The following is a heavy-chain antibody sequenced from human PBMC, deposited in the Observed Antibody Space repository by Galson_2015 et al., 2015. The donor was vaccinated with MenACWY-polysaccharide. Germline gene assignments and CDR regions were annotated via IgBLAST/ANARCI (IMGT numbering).Heavy chain of an antibody. D-gene: IGHD1-26*01. CDR2: INHSGST. J-gene: IGHJ4*02. V-gene: IGHV4-34*01. CDR1: GGSFSGYY. Sequence: SETLSLTCAVYGGSFSGYYWSWIRQPPGKGLEWIGEINHSGSTNYNPSLKSRVTISVDTYKNQFSLKLSSATAADTAVYYCASVGATTPGDYWGQGTLVTVSS. CDR3: ASVGATTPGDY.